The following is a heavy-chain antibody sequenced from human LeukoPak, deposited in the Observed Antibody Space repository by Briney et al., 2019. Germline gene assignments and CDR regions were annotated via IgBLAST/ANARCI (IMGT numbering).Heavy chain of an antibody. V-gene: IGHV4-4*07. CDR1: GGSISSYY. D-gene: IGHD2-2*01. Sequence: SETLSLTCTVSGGSISSYYWSWIRQPAGKGLEWIGRIYTSGSTNYNPSLKSRVTMSVDTSKNQFSLKLSSVTAADTAVYYCARDQEQLLWGYYFDYWGQGTLVTVSS. CDR2: IYTSGST. CDR3: ARDQEQLLWGYYFDY. J-gene: IGHJ4*02.